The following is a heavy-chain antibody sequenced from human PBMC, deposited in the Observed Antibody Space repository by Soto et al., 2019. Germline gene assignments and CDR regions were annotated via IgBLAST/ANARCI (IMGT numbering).Heavy chain of an antibody. J-gene: IGHJ3*01. CDR1: GGSISSYY. Sequence: QVQLQESGPGLVKPSETLSLTCTVSGGSISSYYWSWIRQPPGKGLEWIGYIYYSGSTNYNPSLKSRVTLSVDTSKNPFSLKLTSVTAADTAVYYCARRYGSAFDFWGQGTMVTVSS. V-gene: IGHV4-59*01. CDR3: ARRYGSAFDF. D-gene: IGHD3-10*01. CDR2: IYYSGST.